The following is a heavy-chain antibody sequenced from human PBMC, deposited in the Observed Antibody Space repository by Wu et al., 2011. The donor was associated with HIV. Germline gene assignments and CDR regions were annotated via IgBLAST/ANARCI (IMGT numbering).Heavy chain of an antibody. D-gene: IGHD4-11*01. J-gene: IGHJ3*02. Sequence: QVQLVQSGAEVKKPGASVKVSCQSSEYSFLDYYIHWVRQAPGQGFEWMGWINPNSGGTQRPQRFQGRVTMTRDTSINTVYMELKSLKSDDTAVYFCARDATAMTTNGAFDIWGQGTLVTVS. CDR1: EYSFLDYY. V-gene: IGHV1-2*02. CDR2: INPNSGGT. CDR3: ARDATAMTTNGAFDI.